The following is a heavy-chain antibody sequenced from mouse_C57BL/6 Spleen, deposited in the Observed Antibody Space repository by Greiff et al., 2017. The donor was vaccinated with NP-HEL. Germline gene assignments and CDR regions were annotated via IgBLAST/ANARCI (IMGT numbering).Heavy chain of an antibody. Sequence: QVQLQQSGAELVRPGASVTLSCKASGYTFTDYEMHWVKQTPVHGLEWIGAIDPETGGTAYNQKFKGRAILTADKSSSPAYMELRSLPSEDSAVYYCTRRGSWAPYYFDYWGKGTTLTVSS. V-gene: IGHV1-15*01. D-gene: IGHD4-1*01. CDR3: TRRGSWAPYYFDY. CDR2: IDPETGGT. CDR1: GYTFTDYE. J-gene: IGHJ2*01.